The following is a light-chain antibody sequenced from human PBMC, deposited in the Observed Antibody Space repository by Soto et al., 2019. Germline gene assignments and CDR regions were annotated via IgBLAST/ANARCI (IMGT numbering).Light chain of an antibody. CDR3: QSYDSSLSVI. J-gene: IGLJ2*01. CDR1: SSNIGAGYD. V-gene: IGLV1-40*01. CDR2: VNN. Sequence: QPVLTQPPSVSGAPGQRVTISCTGSSSNIGAGYDVHWYQQLPGTVPKLLIYVNNNRPSGVPDRFSGSKSGTSASLAITGLQAEDEADYYCQSYDSSLSVIFGGGTKLTVL.